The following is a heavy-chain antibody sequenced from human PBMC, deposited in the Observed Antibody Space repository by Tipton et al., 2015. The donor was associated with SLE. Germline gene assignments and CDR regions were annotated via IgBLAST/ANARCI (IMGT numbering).Heavy chain of an antibody. CDR2: IYHSGST. D-gene: IGHD2-2*01. CDR1: GYSISSGYY. CDR3: ARLGVVPAAPDAFDI. Sequence: LRLSCAVSGYSISSGYYWGWIRQPPGKGLEWTGSIYHSGSTYYNPSLKSRVTISVDTSKNQFSLKLSSVTAADTAVYYCARLGVVPAAPDAFDIWGQGTMVTVSS. V-gene: IGHV4-38-2*01. J-gene: IGHJ3*02.